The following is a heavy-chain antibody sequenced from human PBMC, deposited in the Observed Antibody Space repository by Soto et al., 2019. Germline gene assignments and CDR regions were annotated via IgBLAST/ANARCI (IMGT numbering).Heavy chain of an antibody. D-gene: IGHD6-19*01. J-gene: IGHJ5*02. CDR3: ARTIAVST. CDR1: GFTFSDYY. CDR2: ISSSSSYT. V-gene: IGHV3-11*03. Sequence: GGSMRLSYTASGFTFSDYYMSWMSQAPGKGLEWVSFISSSSSYTKYADSVKGRFTISRDNAKNSLYLQMNSLRAEDTAVYYCARTIAVSTWGQGTLVTVSS.